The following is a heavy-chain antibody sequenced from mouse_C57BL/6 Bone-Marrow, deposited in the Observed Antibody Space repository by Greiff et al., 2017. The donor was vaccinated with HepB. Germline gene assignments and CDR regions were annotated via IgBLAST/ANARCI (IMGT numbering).Heavy chain of an antibody. V-gene: IGHV1-55*01. J-gene: IGHJ2*01. D-gene: IGHD1-1*01. Sequence: VQLQQPGAELVKPGASVKMSCKASGYTFTSYWITWVKQRPGQGLEWIGDIYPGSGSTNYNEKFKSKATLTVDTSSSTAYMQLSSLTSEDSAVYYCARHYYGSSYFDYWGQGTTLTVSS. CDR3: ARHYYGSSYFDY. CDR1: GYTFTSYW. CDR2: IYPGSGST.